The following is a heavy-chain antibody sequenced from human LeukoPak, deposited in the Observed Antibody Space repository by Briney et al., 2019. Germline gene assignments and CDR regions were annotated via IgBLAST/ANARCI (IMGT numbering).Heavy chain of an antibody. V-gene: IGHV1-8*02. D-gene: IGHD4-17*01. J-gene: IGHJ6*02. Sequence: ASVKVSCKASGYTFTGYYMHWVRQAPGQGLEWMGWINPNSGNTGYAQKFQGRVTMTRNTSISTAYMELSSLRSEDTAVYYCARAVTTHYYYYGMDVWGQGTTVTVSS. CDR2: INPNSGNT. CDR3: ARAVTTHYYYYGMDV. CDR1: GYTFTGYY.